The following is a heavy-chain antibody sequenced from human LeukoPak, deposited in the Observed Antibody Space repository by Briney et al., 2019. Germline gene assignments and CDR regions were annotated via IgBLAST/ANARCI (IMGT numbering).Heavy chain of an antibody. J-gene: IGHJ4*02. CDR3: ATGRLLEWFDYFDY. CDR2: ISSSGSTI. Sequence: GGSLRLSCAASGFTFSDYYMSWIRQAPGKGLEWVSYISSSGSTIYYADSVKGRFTISRDNAKNSLYLQMNSLRAEDTAVYYCATGRLLEWFDYFDYWGQGTLVTVSS. V-gene: IGHV3-11*01. D-gene: IGHD3-3*01. CDR1: GFTFSDYY.